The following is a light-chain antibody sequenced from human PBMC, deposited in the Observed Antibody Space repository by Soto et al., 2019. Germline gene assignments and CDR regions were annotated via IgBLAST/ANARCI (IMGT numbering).Light chain of an antibody. Sequence: PLAAPSLSASFIDRFPITCWACQSISSYLNWYQQKPGKAPKLLIYAASSLQSGVPSRFSGRGSGTDFTLTISSLQPADVATYDCQQSYSTPSRVGQGTRLEIK. CDR3: QQSYSTPSR. CDR1: QSISSY. J-gene: IGKJ5*01. V-gene: IGKV1-39*01. CDR2: AAS.